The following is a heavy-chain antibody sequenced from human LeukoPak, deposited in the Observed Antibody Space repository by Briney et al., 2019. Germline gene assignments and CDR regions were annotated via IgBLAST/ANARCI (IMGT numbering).Heavy chain of an antibody. Sequence: PSETLSLTCTVSGGSISSSSYYWGWIRQPPGKGLEWIGSIYYTGSTYYHPSLKNRVTISVDTSKNQFSLKLSSVTAADTAVYYCARSWTSSWYFVLFDYWGQGTLVTVSS. CDR1: GGSISSSSYY. D-gene: IGHD6-13*01. V-gene: IGHV4-39*07. CDR3: ARSWTSSWYFVLFDY. J-gene: IGHJ4*02. CDR2: IYYTGST.